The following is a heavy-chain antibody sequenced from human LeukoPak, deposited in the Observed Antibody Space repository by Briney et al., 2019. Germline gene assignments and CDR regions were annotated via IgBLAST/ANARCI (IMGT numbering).Heavy chain of an antibody. CDR3: TRDWRNLGYDY. V-gene: IGHV3-23*01. Sequence: GGSLRLSCAASGFTFSSYAMSWVRQAPGKGLEWVSAISGSGGSTYYADSVKGRFTISRDNAKNTLYLQMNSLRAEDTAVYYCTRDWRNLGYDYWGQGTLVTVSS. D-gene: IGHD5-12*01. J-gene: IGHJ4*02. CDR2: ISGSGGST. CDR1: GFTFSSYA.